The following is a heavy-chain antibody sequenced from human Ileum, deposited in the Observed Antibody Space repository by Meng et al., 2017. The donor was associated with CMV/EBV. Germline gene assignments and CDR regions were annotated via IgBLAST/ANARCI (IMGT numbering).Heavy chain of an antibody. CDR2: IYVSGST. D-gene: IGHD1-14*01. CDR1: GGSITSYY. J-gene: IGHJ4*02. Sequence: VQLRESGPGLVKPSETLSLTCSISGGSITSYYWSWIRQPAGKGLEWIGRIYVSGSTNYNPSLKSRVTMSVDTSKNQFSLKLSSVTAADTAIYYCAKGTGVTDPFDYWGQGTLVTVSS. V-gene: IGHV4-4*07. CDR3: AKGTGVTDPFDY.